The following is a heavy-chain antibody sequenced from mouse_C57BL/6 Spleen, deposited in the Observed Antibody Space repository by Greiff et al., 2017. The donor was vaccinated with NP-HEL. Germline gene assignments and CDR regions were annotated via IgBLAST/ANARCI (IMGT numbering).Heavy chain of an antibody. CDR2: IYPGDGDT. CDR3: ARGSSGTGFDY. CDR1: GYAFSSYW. Sequence: VQLVESGAELVKPGASVKISCKASGYAFSSYWMNWVKQRPGKGLEWIGQIYPGDGDTNYNGKFKGKATLTADKSSSTAYMQLSSLTSEDSAVYFCARGSSGTGFDYWGQGTTLTVSS. J-gene: IGHJ2*01. V-gene: IGHV1-80*01. D-gene: IGHD4-1*01.